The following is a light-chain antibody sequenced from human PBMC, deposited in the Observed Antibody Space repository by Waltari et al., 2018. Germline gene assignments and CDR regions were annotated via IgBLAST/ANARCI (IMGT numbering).Light chain of an antibody. J-gene: IGLJ2*01. CDR1: RSNIGNNA. V-gene: IGLV1-36*01. Sequence: QSVLTQTPPVSEAPRQRVPISCSGSRSNIGNNAVHWYQQVPGKAPKLLVFADDLLPSGVSDRFSGSKSGTSASLAISGLRSEDEGVYFCAAWDDSLKGVLFGGGTKLTVL. CDR2: ADD. CDR3: AAWDDSLKGVL.